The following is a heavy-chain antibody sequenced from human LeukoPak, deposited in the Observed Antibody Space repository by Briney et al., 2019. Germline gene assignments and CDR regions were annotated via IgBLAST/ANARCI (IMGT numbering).Heavy chain of an antibody. J-gene: IGHJ6*02. CDR3: ARGRGYSGYDYGMDV. CDR1: GFTFSSYS. Sequence: GGSLRLSCAASGFTFSSYSMSWVRQAPGRGLEWVSSISSSSSYIYYADSVKGRFTISRDNAKNSLYLQMNSLRAEDTAVYYCARGRGYSGYDYGMDVWGQGTTVTVSS. V-gene: IGHV3-21*01. D-gene: IGHD5-12*01. CDR2: ISSSSSYI.